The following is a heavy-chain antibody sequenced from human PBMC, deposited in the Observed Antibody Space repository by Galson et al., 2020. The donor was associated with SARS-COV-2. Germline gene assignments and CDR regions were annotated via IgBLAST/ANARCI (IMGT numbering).Heavy chain of an antibody. CDR2: INPKSGGT. Sequence: APVKVSCKASGYTFTDYYIHWVRQAPGQGLEWMGWINPKSGGTNYAQKFEGRVTMTRDTSITTAYMELSRLRADDTAVYYCARLRYYDVLTGYIVDVWGQGTMVTVSS. J-gene: IGHJ6*02. CDR1: GYTFTDYY. CDR3: ARLRYYDVLTGYIVDV. D-gene: IGHD3-9*01. V-gene: IGHV1-2*02.